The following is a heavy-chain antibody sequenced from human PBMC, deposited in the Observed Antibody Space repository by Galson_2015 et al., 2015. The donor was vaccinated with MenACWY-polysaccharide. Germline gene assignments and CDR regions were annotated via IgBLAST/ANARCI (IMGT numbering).Heavy chain of an antibody. CDR2: IKQDGSVT. Sequence: SLRLSCAASGFIFSNYWMNWVRQAPGKGLEWVADIKQDGSVTHYVDSVKGRFTISRDNAKNTLCLQMISLRADDTAVYYCARGYCGGGTCYPNYWGQGTLVTVAS. J-gene: IGHJ4*02. CDR1: GFIFSNYW. CDR3: ARGYCGGGTCYPNY. D-gene: IGHD2-15*01. V-gene: IGHV3-7*01.